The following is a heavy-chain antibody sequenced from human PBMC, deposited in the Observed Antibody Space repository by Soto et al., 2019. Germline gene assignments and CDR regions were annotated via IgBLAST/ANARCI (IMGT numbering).Heavy chain of an antibody. CDR3: GRGLRWRDLDY. Sequence: ASVKVSCKASGYTFIDYFIHWVRQAPGQGLEWXGXXNPXSXAXDXXXXFRGRVTMARDTSIGTASMELSRMRSDDNAVYDCGRGLRWRDLDYWGQGTTVTVSS. J-gene: IGHJ4*02. D-gene: IGHD2-15*01. V-gene: IGHV1-2*02. CDR2: XNPXSXAX. CDR1: GYTFIDYF.